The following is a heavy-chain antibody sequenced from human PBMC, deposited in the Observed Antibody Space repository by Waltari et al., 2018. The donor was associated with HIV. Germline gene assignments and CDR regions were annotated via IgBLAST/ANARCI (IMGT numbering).Heavy chain of an antibody. V-gene: IGHV3-48*03. CDR2: ISSSGYTI. CDR1: GFTFTSYE. D-gene: IGHD2-15*01. CDR3: ARTKEGRYGYCYMDV. Sequence: EVQLVESGGGLVQPGGSLRLSCAASGFTFTSYEMNWVRQAPGKGLEWVSYISSSGYTIYYADSVKGRFTISRDNAKSSLYLQMNSLRAEDTAVYYCARTKEGRYGYCYMDVWGKGTTVTVSS. J-gene: IGHJ6*03.